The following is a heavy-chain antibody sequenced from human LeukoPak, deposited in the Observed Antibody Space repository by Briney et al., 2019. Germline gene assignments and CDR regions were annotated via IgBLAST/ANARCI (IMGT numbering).Heavy chain of an antibody. CDR2: IYYSGST. Sequence: SETLSPTCTVSGGSISSYYWSWIRQPPGKGLEWIGYIYYSGSTNYNPSLKSRVTISVDTSKNQFSLKLSSVTAADTAVYYCARGCDTIVGAHYFDYWGQGTLVTVSS. CDR3: ARGCDTIVGAHYFDY. V-gene: IGHV4-59*12. J-gene: IGHJ4*02. CDR1: GGSISSYY. D-gene: IGHD1-26*01.